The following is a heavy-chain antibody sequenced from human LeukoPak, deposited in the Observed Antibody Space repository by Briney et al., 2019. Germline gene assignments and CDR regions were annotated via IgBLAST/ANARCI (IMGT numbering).Heavy chain of an antibody. J-gene: IGHJ6*04. CDR1: GFTFSDYS. CDR3: AKAISMAHGMDV. Sequence: PGGSLRLSCAASGFTFSDYSMHWVRQAPGKGLEWVAFIRIDETNRYYADSVKGRFTISRDNPRNSLYLQMNSLRPEDTAIYYCAKAISMAHGMDVWGKGTTVTISS. CDR2: IRIDETNR. D-gene: IGHD3-3*02. V-gene: IGHV3-30*02.